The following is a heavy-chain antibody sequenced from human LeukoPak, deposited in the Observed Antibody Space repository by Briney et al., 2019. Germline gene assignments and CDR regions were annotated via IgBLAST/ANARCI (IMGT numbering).Heavy chain of an antibody. Sequence: PSETLSLTCAVYGGSFSGYYWSWIRQPPGKGLEWIGEINHSGSTNYNPSLKSRVTISVDTSKNQFSLKLSSVTAADTAVYYCARDGMYYYGSGSYYSPIPNNWFDPWGQGTLVTVSS. D-gene: IGHD3-10*01. CDR2: INHSGST. CDR3: ARDGMYYYGSGSYYSPIPNNWFDP. CDR1: GGSFSGYY. J-gene: IGHJ5*02. V-gene: IGHV4-34*01.